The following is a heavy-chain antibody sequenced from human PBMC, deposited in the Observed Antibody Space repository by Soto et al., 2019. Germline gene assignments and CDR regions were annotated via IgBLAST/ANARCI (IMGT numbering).Heavy chain of an antibody. V-gene: IGHV3-23*01. CDR2: ISGSGGST. J-gene: IGHJ4*02. CDR3: AKVSGLVIIRPLGDFDY. Sequence: PGGSLRLSCAASGFTFSSYAMSWVRQAPGKGLEWVSAISGSGGSTYYADSVKGRFTISRDNSKNTLYLQMNSLRAEDTAVYYCAKVSGLVIIRPLGDFDYWGQGTLVTVSS. D-gene: IGHD3-9*01. CDR1: GFTFSSYA.